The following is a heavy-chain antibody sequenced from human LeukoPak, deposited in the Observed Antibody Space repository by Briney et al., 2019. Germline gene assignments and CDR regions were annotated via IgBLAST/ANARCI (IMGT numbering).Heavy chain of an antibody. CDR2: FGTRSSSI. J-gene: IGHJ4*02. CDR1: GFTFNTYT. V-gene: IGHV3-21*01. CDR3: ARERDEGFDY. Sequence: GSLRLSCAASGFTFNTYTMNWVRPAPGKGLEWVSSFGTRSSSIYYADSVKGRFTISRDNARNSLYLQMNSLKAEDTAVYYCARERDEGFDYWGQGTLVTVSS. D-gene: IGHD5-24*01.